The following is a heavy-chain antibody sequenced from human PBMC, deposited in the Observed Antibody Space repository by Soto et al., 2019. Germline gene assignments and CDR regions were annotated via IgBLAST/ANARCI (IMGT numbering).Heavy chain of an antibody. CDR3: ARGNGITVSGTSLNFDV. CDR1: GYTFTTYG. V-gene: IGHV1-18*01. J-gene: IGHJ4*02. D-gene: IGHD6-19*01. CDR2: ISAYNGNT. Sequence: ASVKVSCKASGYTFTTYGIIWVRQAPGQGLEWMGWISAYNGNTNYAQKFQGRVTLTTDTSTATAYMELRSLRSDDTAVYYCARGNGITVSGTSLNFDVWGQGALVTVSS.